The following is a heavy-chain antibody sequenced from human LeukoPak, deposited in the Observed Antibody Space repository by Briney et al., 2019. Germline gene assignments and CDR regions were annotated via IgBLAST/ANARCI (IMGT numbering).Heavy chain of an antibody. J-gene: IGHJ6*03. V-gene: IGHV4-31*03. CDR2: IYYSGRT. Sequence: SQTLSLTCTVSGGSISSGGYYWSWIRQHPGKGLEWIGFIYYSGRTYYLPSLESRVTISIDTSKNQFSLKLRSVTAADTAVYYRARGGALYYYYMDVWGKGTTVTVSS. CDR1: GGSISSGGYY. CDR3: ARGGALYYYYMDV. D-gene: IGHD3-10*01.